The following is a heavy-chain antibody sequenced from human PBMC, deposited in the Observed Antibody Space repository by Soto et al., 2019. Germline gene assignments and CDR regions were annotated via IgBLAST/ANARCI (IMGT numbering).Heavy chain of an antibody. Sequence: EVQLVESGGGLVQPGGSLRLSCAASGFTFSSYGMNWVRQAPGKGLEWVSYISGSTTIYYADSVKGRFTISRDNAKNSLYLQMNSLRDGDTGVYFCARSLVRNARFGYWGQGTLVTVFS. J-gene: IGHJ4*02. CDR3: ARSLVRNARFGY. D-gene: IGHD1-1*01. CDR1: GFTFSSYG. V-gene: IGHV3-48*02. CDR2: ISGSTTI.